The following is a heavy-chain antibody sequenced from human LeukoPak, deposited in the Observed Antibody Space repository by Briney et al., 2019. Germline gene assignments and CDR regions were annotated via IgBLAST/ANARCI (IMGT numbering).Heavy chain of an antibody. CDR2: IYSGGST. V-gene: IGHV3-53*01. J-gene: IGHJ2*01. CDR1: GFTVSSNY. CDR3: AREFGFHWYFDL. Sequence: GGSLRLSCAASGFTVSSNYMSWVRQAPGKGLEWVSVIYSGGSTYYADSVKGRFTISRDNSKNTLYLQMNRLRAEDTAVYYCAREFGFHWYFDLWGRGTLVTVSS. D-gene: IGHD2-21*01.